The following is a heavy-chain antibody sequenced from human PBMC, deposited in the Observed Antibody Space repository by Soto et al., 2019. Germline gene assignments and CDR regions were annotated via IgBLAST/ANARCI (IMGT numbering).Heavy chain of an antibody. CDR2: INAGNGNT. D-gene: IGHD3-3*01. CDR3: ARDVLLSTIFGVREDWFDP. Sequence: QVQLVQSGAEEKKPGASVKVSCKASGYTFTSYAMHWVRQAPGQRLEWMGWINAGNGNTKYSQKFQGRVTITRDTSASTAYMELSSLRSEDTAVYYCARDVLLSTIFGVREDWFDPWGQGTLVTVSS. V-gene: IGHV1-3*05. CDR1: GYTFTSYA. J-gene: IGHJ5*02.